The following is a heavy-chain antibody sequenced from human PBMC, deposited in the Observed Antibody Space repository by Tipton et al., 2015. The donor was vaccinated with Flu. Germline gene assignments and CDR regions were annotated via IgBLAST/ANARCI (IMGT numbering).Heavy chain of an antibody. Sequence: TLSLTCTVSGGSISSGSYYWSWIRQPAGKGLEWIGRIYTSGSTNYNPSLKSRVTISVDTSKNQFSLKLSSVTAADMAVYYCARRDFSNYVSDPKNWFDRWGQGILVTVSS. J-gene: IGHJ5*02. D-gene: IGHD4-11*01. CDR1: GGSISSGSYY. V-gene: IGHV4-61*02. CDR3: ARRDFSNYVSDPKNWFDR. CDR2: IYTSGST.